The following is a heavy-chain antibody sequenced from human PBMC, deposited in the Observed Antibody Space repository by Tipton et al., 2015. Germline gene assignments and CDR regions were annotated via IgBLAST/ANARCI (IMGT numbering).Heavy chain of an antibody. D-gene: IGHD1-26*01. Sequence: SLRLSCAASGFTFSSYEMNWVRQAPGKGLEWISNIYKSGTSMYYADSLKGRFTISRDNAKNSLYLQMISLRAEDTAVYYCARSGSYLKHYFDYWGQGTLVTVSS. CDR3: ARSGSYLKHYFDY. CDR2: IYKSGTSM. J-gene: IGHJ4*02. CDR1: GFTFSSYE. V-gene: IGHV3-48*03.